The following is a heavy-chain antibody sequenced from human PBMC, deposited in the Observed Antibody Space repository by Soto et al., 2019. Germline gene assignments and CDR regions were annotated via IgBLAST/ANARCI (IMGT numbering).Heavy chain of an antibody. CDR1: GYTFTRYG. CDR2: ISAYNGNT. D-gene: IGHD5-18*01. V-gene: IGHV1-18*04. J-gene: IGHJ5*02. Sequence: GASVKVSCKASGYTFTRYGISWVRQAPGQGLEWMGWISAYNGNTNYAQKLQGRVTMTTDTSTSTAYMELRSLRSDDTAVYYCARFGVDTAMVTRDWFDPWGQGTLVTVSS. CDR3: ARFGVDTAMVTRDWFDP.